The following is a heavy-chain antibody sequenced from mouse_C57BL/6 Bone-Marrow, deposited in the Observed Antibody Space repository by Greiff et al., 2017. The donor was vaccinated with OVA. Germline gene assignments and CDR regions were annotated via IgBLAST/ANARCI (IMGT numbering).Heavy chain of an antibody. V-gene: IGHV3-6*01. J-gene: IGHJ4*01. CDR1: GYSITSGYY. CDR3: ARGYGYDVLMDY. CDR2: ISYDGSN. D-gene: IGHD2-2*01. Sequence: DVKLQESGPGLVKPSQSLSLTCSVTGYSITSGYYWNWIRQFPGNKLEWMGYISYDGSNNYNPSLKNRISITRDTSKNQFFLKLNSVTTEDTATYYCARGYGYDVLMDYWGQGTSVTVSS.